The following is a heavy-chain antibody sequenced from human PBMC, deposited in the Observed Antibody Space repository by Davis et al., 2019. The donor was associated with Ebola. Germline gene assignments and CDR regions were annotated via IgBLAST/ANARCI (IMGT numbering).Heavy chain of an antibody. Sequence: MPSETLSLTFAVYSGSFSAYYWSWIRQSPGKGLEWIGEVSHSGTTNYNPSLESRVTISMDTSRNQFSLKLTSVTAADTAVYFCARGRPSTVTTDYYAMDVWGKGTTVTVSS. J-gene: IGHJ6*04. CDR1: SGSFSAYY. D-gene: IGHD4-17*01. V-gene: IGHV4-34*01. CDR3: ARGRPSTVTTDYYAMDV. CDR2: VSHSGTT.